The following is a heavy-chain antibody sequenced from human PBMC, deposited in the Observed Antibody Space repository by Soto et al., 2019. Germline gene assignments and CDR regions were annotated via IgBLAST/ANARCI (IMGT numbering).Heavy chain of an antibody. J-gene: IGHJ5*02. CDR2: IYTSGST. Sequence: SETLSLTCTVSGGSISSYYWSWIRQPAGKGLEWIGRIYTSGSTNYNPSLKSRVTMSVDTSKNQFSLKLSSVTAADTAVYYCARGITIFGVVISPGRYKWFAPWGQGTLVTVSS. V-gene: IGHV4-4*07. CDR3: ARGITIFGVVISPGRYKWFAP. D-gene: IGHD3-3*01. CDR1: GGSISSYY.